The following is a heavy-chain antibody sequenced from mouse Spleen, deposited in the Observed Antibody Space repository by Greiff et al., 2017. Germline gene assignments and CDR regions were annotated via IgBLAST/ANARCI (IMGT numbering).Heavy chain of an antibody. V-gene: IGHV1-82*01. CDR2: IYPGDGDT. D-gene: IGHD2-1*01. CDR1: GYAFSSSW. CDR3: ARDKETGNYSYYFDY. J-gene: IGHJ2*01. Sequence: VQLVESGPELVKPGASVKISCKASGYAFSSSWMNWVKQRPGKGLEWIGRIYPGDGDTNYNGKFTGKATLTADKSSITAYMQHSSLTSEDSAVYFCARDKETGNYSYYFDYWGQGTTLTVSS.